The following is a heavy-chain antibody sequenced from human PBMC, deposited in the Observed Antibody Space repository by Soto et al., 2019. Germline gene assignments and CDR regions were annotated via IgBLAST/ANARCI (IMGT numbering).Heavy chain of an antibody. CDR2: ISGSGGNT. V-gene: IGHV3-23*01. J-gene: IGHJ6*02. Sequence: EVQLLESGGGLVQPGGSLRVSCAASGFTFSAYAMTWVRQAPGKGLEWVSGISGSGGNTYYADSVKGRFTISRDNSENTLFLQMNSLRAEDTAVYYCAKDLLRERYFSYGMDVWGQGTTVTVSS. D-gene: IGHD1-26*01. CDR1: GFTFSAYA. CDR3: AKDLLRERYFSYGMDV.